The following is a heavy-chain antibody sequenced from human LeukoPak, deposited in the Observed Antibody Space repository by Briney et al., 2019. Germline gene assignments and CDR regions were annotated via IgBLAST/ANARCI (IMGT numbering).Heavy chain of an antibody. CDR3: ARAQVLLWFGELVLSNGAFDI. CDR2: IYYSGST. Sequence: PSETLSLTCTVSGGSISSYYWSWIRQPPGKGLEWIGYIYYSGSTNYNPSLKSRVTISVDTSKNQFSLKLSSVTAADTAVYYCARAQVLLWFGELVLSNGAFDIGGQGTMVTVSS. J-gene: IGHJ3*02. D-gene: IGHD3-10*01. CDR1: GGSISSYY. V-gene: IGHV4-59*01.